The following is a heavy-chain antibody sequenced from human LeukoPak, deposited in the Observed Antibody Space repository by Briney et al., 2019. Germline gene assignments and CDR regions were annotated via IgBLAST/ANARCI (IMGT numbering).Heavy chain of an antibody. V-gene: IGHV3-7*01. CDR1: GFTFSSYW. CDR3: AKGGGAHSGYSSFDY. CDR2: IKQDGSEK. D-gene: IGHD5-12*01. J-gene: IGHJ4*02. Sequence: GGSQRLSCAASGFTFSSYWMSWVRQAPGKGLEWVANIKQDGSEKYYVDSVKGRFTISRDNAKNSLYLQMNSLRAEDTAVYYCAKGGGAHSGYSSFDYWGQGTPVTVSS.